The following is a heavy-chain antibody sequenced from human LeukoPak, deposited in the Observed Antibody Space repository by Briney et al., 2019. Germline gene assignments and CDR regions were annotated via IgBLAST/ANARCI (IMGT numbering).Heavy chain of an antibody. CDR1: GGSISSSSYY. CDR3: FGGYGAYYYYMDV. J-gene: IGHJ6*03. Sequence: SETLSLTCTVSGGSISSSSYYWGWIRQPPGKGLEWIGSIYYSGSTYYNPSLKSRVTISVDTSKNQFSLKLSSVTAADTAVYYCFGGYGAYYYYMDVWGKGTTVTVSS. D-gene: IGHD4-17*01. V-gene: IGHV4-39*07. CDR2: IYYSGST.